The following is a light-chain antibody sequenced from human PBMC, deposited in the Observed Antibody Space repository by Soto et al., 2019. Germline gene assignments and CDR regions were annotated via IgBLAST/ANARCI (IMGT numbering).Light chain of an antibody. CDR3: SSYTSSSLYV. V-gene: IGLV2-14*01. CDR2: DVS. J-gene: IGLJ1*01. Sequence: QSVLTQPASVSGSPGQSITISCTGTSIDVGGYNYVSWYQQLPGKAPKLMIYDVSDRPSGVSNRFSGSKSGNTASLTISGLQAEDEADYYCSSYTSSSLYVFGTGTQLTVL. CDR1: SIDVGGYNY.